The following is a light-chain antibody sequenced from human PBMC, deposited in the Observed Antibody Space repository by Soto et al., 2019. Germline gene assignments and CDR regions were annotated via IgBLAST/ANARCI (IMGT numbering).Light chain of an antibody. CDR3: QQYDSSPKT. V-gene: IGKV3-20*01. CDR2: GAS. CDR1: QSVSSSY. Sequence: EIVLTQSPGTLSLSPGERATLSCRASQSVSSSYLAWCQQKPGQAPRLLIYGASSGATGIPDRFSGSGSGTDFTLTISRLEPEDFAVYYCQQYDSSPKTFGQGTKVDIK. J-gene: IGKJ1*01.